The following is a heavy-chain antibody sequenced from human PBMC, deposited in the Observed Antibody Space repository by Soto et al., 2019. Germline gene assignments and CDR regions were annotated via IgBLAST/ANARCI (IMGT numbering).Heavy chain of an antibody. V-gene: IGHV1-46*01. CDR1: GYTFTSYY. D-gene: IGHD3-10*01. CDR3: ARPRITMVRGVILYYYYGMDV. Sequence: ASVKVSCTASGYTFTSYYMHWVRQAPGQGLELMGIINPSGGSTSYAQKFQGGVTMTRDTSTSTVYMELSSLRSEDTAVYYCARPRITMVRGVILYYYYGMDVWGQGTTVTVSS. CDR2: INPSGGST. J-gene: IGHJ6*02.